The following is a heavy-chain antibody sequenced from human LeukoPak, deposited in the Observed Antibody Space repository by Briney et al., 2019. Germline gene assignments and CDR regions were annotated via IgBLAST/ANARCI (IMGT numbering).Heavy chain of an antibody. CDR3: ARDYYGSGSFYNGDY. CDR1: GDSITSSGYF. J-gene: IGHJ4*02. V-gene: IGHV4-39*02. CDR2: INYSGQT. Sequence: SETLSLTCSVSGDSITSSGYFWGWIRQPPGKGLEWIGIINYSGQTFYNPSLKSRVSTSVDTSKNQFSLKLISVTAADTAVYYCARDYYGSGSFYNGDYWGQGTLVTVSS. D-gene: IGHD3-10*01.